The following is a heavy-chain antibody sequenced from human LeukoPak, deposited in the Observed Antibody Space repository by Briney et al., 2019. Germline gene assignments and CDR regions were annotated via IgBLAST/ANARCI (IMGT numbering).Heavy chain of an antibody. CDR3: ARRGAPIDPVGGYGY. Sequence: GESLKISCKGSGYSFTSYWIGWVRQMPGKGLEWMGIIYPGGSDTRYSPSFQGQVTISADKSISTAYLQWGSLKASDTAMYYCARRGAPIDPVGGYGYWGQGTLVTVSS. CDR1: GYSFTSYW. J-gene: IGHJ4*02. D-gene: IGHD5-12*01. V-gene: IGHV5-51*01. CDR2: IYPGGSDT.